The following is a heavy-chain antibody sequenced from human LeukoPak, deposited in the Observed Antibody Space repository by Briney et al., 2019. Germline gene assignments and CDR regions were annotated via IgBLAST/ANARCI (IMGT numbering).Heavy chain of an antibody. CDR1: GGYINSCRYY. J-gene: IGHJ3*02. D-gene: IGHD3-3*01. CDR3: GRHARREELRHNAFDI. CDR2: IHYSWTT. Sequence: PSGTLSLSCTVSGGYINSCRYYWGRTRQSPGKELQSTGRIHYSWTTYSNPHLESRHHMSVDTTKNQFYLKILSVTTADTAVSNCGRHARREELRHNAFDIWGQGTMVTVSS. V-gene: IGHV4-39*01.